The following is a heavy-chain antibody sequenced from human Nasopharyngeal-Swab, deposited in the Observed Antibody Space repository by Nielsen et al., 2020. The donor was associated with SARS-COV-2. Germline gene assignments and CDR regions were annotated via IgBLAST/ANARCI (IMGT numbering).Heavy chain of an antibody. CDR1: GFTISNYG. J-gene: IGHJ3*02. Sequence: GGSLRLSCAPSGFTISNYGMNWVRQAPGKGLEWVSHMSSSGGTIYYADSVEGRFTISRDNAKNSIYLQMNSLRAEDTAVYYCRGWLATFDIWGQGTLVTVSS. CDR3: RGWLATFDI. V-gene: IGHV3-48*03. CDR2: MSSSGGTI. D-gene: IGHD3-22*01.